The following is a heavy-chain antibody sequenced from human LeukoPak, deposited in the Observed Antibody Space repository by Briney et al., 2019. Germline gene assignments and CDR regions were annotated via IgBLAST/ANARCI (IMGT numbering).Heavy chain of an antibody. J-gene: IGHJ4*02. CDR1: GFXFSNYE. Sequence: GGSLRLSCAASGFXFSNYEMYWVRQAPGKGLEWLSYISSSCSTLYYADSVKGRFTISRDNAKSSLYLQMNSLRAEDTAVYYCARYGQQLVSDYWGQGTLLTVSS. D-gene: IGHD6-13*01. CDR2: ISSSCSTL. CDR3: ARYGQQLVSDY. V-gene: IGHV3-48*03.